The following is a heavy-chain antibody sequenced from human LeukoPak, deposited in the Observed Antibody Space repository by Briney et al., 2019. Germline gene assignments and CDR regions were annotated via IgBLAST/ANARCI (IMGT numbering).Heavy chain of an antibody. J-gene: IGHJ2*01. CDR1: GDSIRSYY. D-gene: IGHD6-19*01. V-gene: IGHV4-59*01. Sequence: PSETLSLTCTVSGDSIRSYYWSWIRQPPEKGLEWIGYIFYSGSTNYNPSLKSRVTISIDTSKTQFSLKMNSVTDGDTAVYYCARLKRVTLAGPDYWFFDLWGRGTLVTVSS. CDR3: ARLKRVTLAGPDYWFFDL. CDR2: IFYSGST.